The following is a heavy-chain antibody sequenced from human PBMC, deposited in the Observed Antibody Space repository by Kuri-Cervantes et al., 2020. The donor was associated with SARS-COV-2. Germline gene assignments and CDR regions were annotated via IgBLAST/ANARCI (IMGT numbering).Heavy chain of an antibody. J-gene: IGHJ4*02. CDR2: ISSSSSTI. Sequence: GGSLRLSCAASGFTFSSYSMNWVRQAPGKGLEWVSYISSSSSTIYYADSVKGRFTISRDNAKNSLYLQMNSLRAEDTALYYCAKGPLWQQLAWVFDYWGQGTLVTVSS. V-gene: IGHV3-48*04. CDR3: AKGPLWQQLAWVFDY. CDR1: GFTFSSYS. D-gene: IGHD6-13*01.